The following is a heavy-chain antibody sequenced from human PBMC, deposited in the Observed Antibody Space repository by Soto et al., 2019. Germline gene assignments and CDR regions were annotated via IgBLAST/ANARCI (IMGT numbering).Heavy chain of an antibody. V-gene: IGHV5-10-1*01. D-gene: IGHD6-13*01. CDR2: IDPSDSYT. Sequence: GESLKISCKGSGYSFTSYWISWVRQMPGKGLEWMGRIDPSDSYTNYSPSFQGHVTISADKSISTAYLQWSSLKASDTAMYYCATCPGIAAPRSYYYYGMDVWGQGTKVTVSS. CDR1: GYSFTSYW. CDR3: ATCPGIAAPRSYYYYGMDV. J-gene: IGHJ6*02.